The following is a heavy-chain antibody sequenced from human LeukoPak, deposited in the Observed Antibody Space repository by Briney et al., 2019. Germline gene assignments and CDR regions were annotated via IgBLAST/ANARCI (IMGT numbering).Heavy chain of an antibody. D-gene: IGHD4-17*01. CDR3: ARDGEYLPGYLDY. CDR1: GYTFSSYW. J-gene: IGHJ4*02. Sequence: GGSLRLSCADSGYTFSSYWMHWVRQAPGKGLVWVSRINSDGSSTSYADSVKGRFTISRDNAKNTLYLQMNSLRAEDTAVYYCARDGEYLPGYLDYWGPGTLVTVSS. CDR2: INSDGSST. V-gene: IGHV3-74*01.